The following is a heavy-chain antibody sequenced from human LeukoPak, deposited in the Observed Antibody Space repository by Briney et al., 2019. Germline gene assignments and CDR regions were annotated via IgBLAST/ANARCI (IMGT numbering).Heavy chain of an antibody. CDR3: ARTIGSRNAFDI. D-gene: IGHD1-26*01. J-gene: IGHJ3*02. CDR2: INSDGSST. Sequence: GGSLRLSCAASRFTFSSYWMHWVRQAPGKGLVWVSRINSDGSSTTYADSVKGRFTISRDNAKNTLYLQMNSLRAEDTAVYYCARTIGSRNAFDIWGQGTMVTVSS. V-gene: IGHV3-74*01. CDR1: RFTFSSYW.